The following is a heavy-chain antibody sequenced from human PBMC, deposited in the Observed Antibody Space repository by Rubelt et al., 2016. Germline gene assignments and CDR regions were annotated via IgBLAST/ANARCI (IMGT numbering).Heavy chain of an antibody. V-gene: IGHV1-46*01. CDR2: ITSSGGST. Sequence: QEQLVQSGAAVRKPGSSVSISCKPSGHNFIGYHIHWVRQAPGQGLEWRGIITSSGGSTSYAQKFQGRVSLTRDTLELNSLRPEDTAVYFCAARHGTQTYGAFDLWGQGTKVTVSS. D-gene: IGHD6-13*01. J-gene: IGHJ3*01. CDR3: AARHGTQTYGAFDL. CDR1: GHNFIGYH.